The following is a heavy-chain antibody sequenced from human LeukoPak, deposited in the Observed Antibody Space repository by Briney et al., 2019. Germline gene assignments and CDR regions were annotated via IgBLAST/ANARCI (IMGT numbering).Heavy chain of an antibody. V-gene: IGHV1-18*01. Sequence: ASVKVSCKASGYTFTTYAISWVRQAPGQGLEWMGWISVYSGNTNYAQKFEDRVTMTTDTSTSTAYMELRSLRSDDTAVYYCAREGSAGTPDYWGPGTLVTVSS. D-gene: IGHD3-10*01. CDR1: GYTFTTYA. J-gene: IGHJ4*02. CDR2: ISVYSGNT. CDR3: AREGSAGTPDY.